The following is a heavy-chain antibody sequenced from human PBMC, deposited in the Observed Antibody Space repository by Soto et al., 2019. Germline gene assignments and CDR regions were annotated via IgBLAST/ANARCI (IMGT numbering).Heavy chain of an antibody. D-gene: IGHD3-3*01. J-gene: IGHJ5*02. CDR1: GFTFSSYS. CDR3: ARGPWSGYYGNWFDP. CDR2: ISSSSSYI. V-gene: IGHV3-21*01. Sequence: PGGSLRVSCAAAGFTFSSYSMNWVRQAPGKGLEWVSTISSSSSYIYYADSVKGRFTISRDNAKNSLYLQMNSLRAEDTAVYYCARGPWSGYYGNWFDPWGQGTLVTVSS.